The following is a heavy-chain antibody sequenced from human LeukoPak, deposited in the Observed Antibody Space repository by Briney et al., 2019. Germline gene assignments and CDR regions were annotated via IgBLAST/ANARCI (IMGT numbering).Heavy chain of an antibody. Sequence: GGSLRLSCAAAGFTLSSYAMSWVRQAPGKGLEWVPAISGSGGSTYYADSVKGRFTISRDNSKNTLYLQMNSLRAEDTAVYYCAKVWTGYSYADYWGQGTLVTVSS. CDR1: GFTLSSYA. J-gene: IGHJ4*02. CDR2: ISGSGGST. CDR3: AKVWTGYSYADY. V-gene: IGHV3-23*01. D-gene: IGHD5-18*01.